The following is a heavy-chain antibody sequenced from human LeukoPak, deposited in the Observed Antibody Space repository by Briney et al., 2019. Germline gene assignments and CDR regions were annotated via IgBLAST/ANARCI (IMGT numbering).Heavy chain of an antibody. CDR3: AKAEDSRGWYTYYDY. V-gene: IGHV3-23*01. Sequence: GGSLRLSCAAFSGFAMSWVRQAPGKRLEWVSAINGRGDDTYYPDSVKGRFTISRDNSNNTLYLQMNSLRAEDTAVYYCAKAEDSRGWYTYYDYWGQGTLVTVSS. CDR2: INGRGDDT. D-gene: IGHD6-19*01. J-gene: IGHJ4*02. CDR1: SGFA.